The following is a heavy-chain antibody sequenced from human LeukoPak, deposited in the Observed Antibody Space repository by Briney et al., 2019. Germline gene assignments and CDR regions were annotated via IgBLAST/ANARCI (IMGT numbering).Heavy chain of an antibody. CDR3: ARDVLREGSSYN. V-gene: IGHV3-66*01. CDR1: GFTVGTNY. CDR2: IYSGGST. Sequence: GGSLRLSCAASGFTVGTNYMTWVRQAPGKGLEWVSIIYSGGSTYYADSVRGRFSISRDNSTNTLHLQMNTLRAEDTAVYYCARDVLREGSSYNWGQGTLVTVSS. J-gene: IGHJ4*02. D-gene: IGHD3-10*01.